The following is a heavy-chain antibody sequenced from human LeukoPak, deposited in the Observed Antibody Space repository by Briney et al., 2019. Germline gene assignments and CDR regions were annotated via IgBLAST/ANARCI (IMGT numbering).Heavy chain of an antibody. V-gene: IGHV1-46*01. CDR2: INPSDGGT. CDR1: GYTFTSSY. CDR3: ARHQGAGEFPFDY. J-gene: IGHJ4*02. Sequence: GASMKVSCKASGYTFTSSYMHWVRQAPGQGLEWMGIINPSDGGTTYAQRFQGRVTLTRDTSTSTFYMELNSLRSEDTAIYYCARHQGAGEFPFDYWGQGTLVTVSS. D-gene: IGHD3-16*01.